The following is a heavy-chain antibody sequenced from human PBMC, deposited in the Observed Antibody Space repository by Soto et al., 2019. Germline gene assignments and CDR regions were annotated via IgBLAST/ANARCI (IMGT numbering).Heavy chain of an antibody. Sequence: PGGSLRLSCAASGFTFSSYAMSWVRQAPGKGLEWVSAISGSGGSTYYADSVKGRFTISRDNSKNTLYLQMNSLRAEDTAVYYCAKSPYGSRNKNIDYWGQGTLVTVSS. CDR3: AKSPYGSRNKNIDY. D-gene: IGHD3-10*01. V-gene: IGHV3-23*01. CDR1: GFTFSSYA. J-gene: IGHJ4*02. CDR2: ISGSGGST.